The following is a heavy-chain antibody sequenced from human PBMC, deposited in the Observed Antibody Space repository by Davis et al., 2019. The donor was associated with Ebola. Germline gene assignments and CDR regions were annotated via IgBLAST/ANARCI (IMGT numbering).Heavy chain of an antibody. Sequence: SVKVPCKASGGTFSSYAISWVRQAPGQGLEWMGRIIPILGIANYAQKFQGRVTITADKSTSTAYMELSSLRSEDTAVYYCARDYGGNSGGHPYGMDVWGQGTTVTVSS. D-gene: IGHD4-23*01. CDR2: IIPILGIA. CDR1: GGTFSSYA. J-gene: IGHJ6*02. V-gene: IGHV1-69*04. CDR3: ARDYGGNSGGHPYGMDV.